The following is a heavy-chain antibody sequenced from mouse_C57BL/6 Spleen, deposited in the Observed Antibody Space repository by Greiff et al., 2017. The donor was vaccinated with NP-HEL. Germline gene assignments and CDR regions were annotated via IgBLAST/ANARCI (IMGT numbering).Heavy chain of an antibody. V-gene: IGHV1-64*01. CDR1: GYTFTSYW. D-gene: IGHD2-4*01. J-gene: IGHJ2*01. Sequence: QVQLQQPGAELVKPGASVKLSCKASGYTFTSYWMHWVKQRPGQGLEWIGMIHPNSGSTNYNEKFKSKATLTVDKSSSTAYMQLSSLTSEDSAVYYCARWIYYDYIYFDYWGQGTTLTVSS. CDR3: ARWIYYDYIYFDY. CDR2: IHPNSGST.